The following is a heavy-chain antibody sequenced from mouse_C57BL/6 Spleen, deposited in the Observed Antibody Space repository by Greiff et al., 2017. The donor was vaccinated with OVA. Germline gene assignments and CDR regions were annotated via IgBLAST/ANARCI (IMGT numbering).Heavy chain of an antibody. CDR2: ISYDGSN. CDR1: GYSITSGYY. J-gene: IGHJ2*01. CDR3: AREGGYYYGSSYVDDY. V-gene: IGHV3-6*01. D-gene: IGHD1-1*01. Sequence: DVKLVESGPGLVKPSQSLSLTCSVTGYSITSGYYWNWIRQFPGNKLEWMGYISYDGSNNYNPSLKNRISITRDTSKNQFFLKLNSVTTEDTATYYCAREGGYYYGSSYVDDYWGQGTTLTVSS.